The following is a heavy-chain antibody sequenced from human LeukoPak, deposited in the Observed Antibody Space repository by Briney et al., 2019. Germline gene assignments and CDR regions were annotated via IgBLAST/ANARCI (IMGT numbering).Heavy chain of an antibody. D-gene: IGHD2-15*01. CDR1: GFTFSSYW. CDR2: INSDGTST. CDR3: ARRYCSGGYCYFDY. Sequence: GGSLRLSCAASGFTFSSYWMHWLCQVPGKGLVWVSRINSDGTSTTYADSVKGRFTISRDNDKNTLYLQMNSLRAEDTAVYYCARRYCSGGYCYFDYWGQGTLVTVSS. J-gene: IGHJ4*02. V-gene: IGHV3-74*03.